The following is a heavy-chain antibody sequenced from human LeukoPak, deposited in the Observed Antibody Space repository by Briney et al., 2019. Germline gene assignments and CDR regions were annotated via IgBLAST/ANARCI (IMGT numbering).Heavy chain of an antibody. D-gene: IGHD3-22*01. CDR2: LNYGGST. CDR3: ARCDYYYERSGHFYPFHY. V-gene: IGHV4-39*01. CDR1: GDSISTSSYY. J-gene: IGHJ4*02. Sequence: SETLSLTCTVSGDSISTSSYYWGWIRQPPGKELEWIGTLNYGGSTHYNPSLKTRVTISVDTSKNQFSLRLHSVTAADTAVYYLARCDYYYERSGHFYPFHYWGQGTLLTVSS.